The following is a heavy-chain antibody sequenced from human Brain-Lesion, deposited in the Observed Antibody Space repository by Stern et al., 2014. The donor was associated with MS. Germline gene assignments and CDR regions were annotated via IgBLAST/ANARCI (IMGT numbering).Heavy chain of an antibody. D-gene: IGHD4-17*01. CDR3: AEGGSYGFVY. J-gene: IGHJ4*02. Sequence: QLVQSGAEVKKTGSSVKVSCQASGNTFTNRYLHWVRQAPGQALERMGLITPFTRNTNYAQNFQDRVTITMDRSMSTAYMDLSSLRSDDTAIYFCAEGGSYGFVYWGQGTLVTVSS. CDR1: GNTFTNRY. V-gene: IGHV1-45*02. CDR2: ITPFTRNT.